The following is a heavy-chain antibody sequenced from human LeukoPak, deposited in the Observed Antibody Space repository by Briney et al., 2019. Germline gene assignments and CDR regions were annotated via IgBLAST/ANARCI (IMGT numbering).Heavy chain of an antibody. V-gene: IGHV3-30*04. D-gene: IGHD5-12*01. Sequence: GGSLRLSCAASGFTFSSYAMHWVRQAPGKGLEWVAVISYDGSNKYYADSVKGRLTISRDNSKNTLYLQMNSLRAEDTAVYYCARDPSERYIDYWGQGTLVTVSS. CDR1: GFTFSSYA. CDR2: ISYDGSNK. CDR3: ARDPSERYIDY. J-gene: IGHJ4*02.